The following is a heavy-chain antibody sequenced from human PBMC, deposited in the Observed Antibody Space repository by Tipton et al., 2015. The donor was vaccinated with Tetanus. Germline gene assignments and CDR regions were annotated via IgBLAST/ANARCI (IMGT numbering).Heavy chain of an antibody. V-gene: IGHV1-18*01. J-gene: IGHJ6*02. CDR2: ISAYNGNT. D-gene: IGHD2-2*01. CDR3: ARDGVVVPAANFGVDV. Sequence: QSGAEVKKPGASVKVSCKACGYTFTSYGISWVRQAPGQGLEWMGWISAYNGNTNYAQKLQGRVTMTTDTSTSTAYMELRSLRSDDTAVYYCARDGVVVPAANFGVDVWGQGTTVTVSS. CDR1: GYTFTSYG.